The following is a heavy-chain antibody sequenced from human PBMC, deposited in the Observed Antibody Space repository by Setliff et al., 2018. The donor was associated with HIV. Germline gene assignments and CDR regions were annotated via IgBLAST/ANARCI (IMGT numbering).Heavy chain of an antibody. CDR1: GGSIIIGGYY. J-gene: IGHJ5*02. Sequence: PSETLSLTCTVSGGSIIIGGYYWSWIRQHPGGGLEWIGYIYHTGKTYYNPSLQSRITMSIDTSQNQFSLKLSSVTAADTAVYYCAKEGNSVDNWLDPWGQGTLVTVSS. CDR3: AKEGNSVDNWLDP. V-gene: IGHV4-31*02. CDR2: IYHTGKT. D-gene: IGHD1-26*01.